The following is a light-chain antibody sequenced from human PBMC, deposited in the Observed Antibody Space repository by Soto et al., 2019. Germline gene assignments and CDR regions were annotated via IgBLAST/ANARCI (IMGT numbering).Light chain of an antibody. CDR2: WAS. CDR1: QSVLYSSNNNNY. Sequence: DIVMTQSPDSLALSLGERATINCTSSQSVLYSSNNNNYLAWYQQKPGQPPKLLISWASTRESGVPDRFSGSGSGTDFTLSISSLQAEDVAVYYCQQYYGTRYTFGQGTKLEIK. J-gene: IGKJ2*01. CDR3: QQYYGTRYT. V-gene: IGKV4-1*01.